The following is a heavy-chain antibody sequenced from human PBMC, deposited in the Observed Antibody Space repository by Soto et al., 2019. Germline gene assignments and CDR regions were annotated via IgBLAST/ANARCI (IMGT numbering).Heavy chain of an antibody. CDR2: VHYSGSN. CDR3: AREPYHYDSSGYYDL. J-gene: IGHJ4*02. V-gene: IGHV4-31*03. D-gene: IGHD3-22*01. CDR1: GGSTTSGGYY. Sequence: SETLSLTCTVSGGSTTSGGYYWNWIRQHPGKGLEWIGYVHYSGSNYHNPSLKSRVTMSVDTSKNQISLKLSSVTAADTAIYYCAREPYHYDSSGYYDLWGQGTRVTVSS.